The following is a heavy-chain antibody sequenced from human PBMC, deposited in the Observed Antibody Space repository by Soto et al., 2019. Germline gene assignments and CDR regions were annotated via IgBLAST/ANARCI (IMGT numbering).Heavy chain of an antibody. V-gene: IGHV3-15*01. J-gene: IGHJ6*02. D-gene: IGHD4-17*01. CDR3: TTELAVTPNYYSYGMDV. CDR1: GFTFSNAW. Sequence: EVQLVESGGGLVKPGGSLRLSCAASGFTFSNAWMNWVRQAPGTGLEWIGRIKSKVDGGTTEYAAPVKVRFTISRDDSKNTLYLQMNSLKTEDTAVYFCTTELAVTPNYYSYGMDVRGQGTTVTVPS. CDR2: IKSKVDGGTT.